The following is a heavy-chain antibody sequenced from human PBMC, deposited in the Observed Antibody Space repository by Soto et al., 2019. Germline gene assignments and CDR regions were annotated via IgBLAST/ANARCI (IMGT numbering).Heavy chain of an antibody. CDR1: GFTFSSYA. V-gene: IGHV3-23*01. Sequence: EVQLLESGGGLVQPGGSLRLSCAASGFTFSSYAMSWVRQAPGEGLEWVSGISGSGDTTYHAGSVKGRFLISRDNSKNTLYLQMNSLRADDSAIYYCAKFFDETGGNSGWPWTFHFWGQGTLVTVSS. J-gene: IGHJ4*02. CDR2: ISGSGDTT. CDR3: AKFFDETGGNSGWPWTFHF. D-gene: IGHD6-25*01.